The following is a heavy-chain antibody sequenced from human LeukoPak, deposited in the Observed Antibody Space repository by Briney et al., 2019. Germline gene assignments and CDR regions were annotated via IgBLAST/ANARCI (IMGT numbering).Heavy chain of an antibody. J-gene: IGHJ5*02. CDR2: INPNSGGT. CDR1: GYTFTGYY. V-gene: IGHV1-2*02. CDR3: ARDQIRDYPWFDP. D-gene: IGHD4/OR15-4a*01. Sequence: ASVKVSCKASGYTFTGYYIHWVRQAPGQGLEWMGWINPNSGGTNYAQKFQGRVTMTRDTSISTAYMDLSRLRSDDTAVYYCARDQIRDYPWFDPWGQGTLVTVSS.